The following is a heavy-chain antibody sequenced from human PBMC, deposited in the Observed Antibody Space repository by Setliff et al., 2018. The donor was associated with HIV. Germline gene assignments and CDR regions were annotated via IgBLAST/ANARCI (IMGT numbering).Heavy chain of an antibody. CDR1: GFSLSTSGVG. Sequence: SGPTLVNPTQTLTLTCTFSGFSLSTSGVGVGWIRQPPGKALEWLALIYWDDDKRYSPSLKSRLTITKGTSKNQVVLTMTNMDPLETATYYCARIHSSADYYYMDVWGKGTTVTVS. CDR3: ARIHSSADYYYMDV. D-gene: IGHD6-19*01. V-gene: IGHV2-5*02. CDR2: IYWDDDK. J-gene: IGHJ6*03.